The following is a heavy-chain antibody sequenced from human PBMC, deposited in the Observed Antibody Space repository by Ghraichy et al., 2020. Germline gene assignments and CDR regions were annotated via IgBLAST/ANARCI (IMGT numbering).Heavy chain of an antibody. D-gene: IGHD2-15*01. CDR3: TTGGGWQTDN. J-gene: IGHJ4*01. CDR1: GGSVNNYY. Sequence: SQTLSLTCTVSGGSVNNYYWTWIRQPPGKELEWIAYIFYSGSTDYNPSLKSRVTISLDMSKNQFSLKLTSVTAADTAVYYCTTGGGWQTDNWGHGVLVTVSS. CDR2: IFYSGST. V-gene: IGHV4-59*02.